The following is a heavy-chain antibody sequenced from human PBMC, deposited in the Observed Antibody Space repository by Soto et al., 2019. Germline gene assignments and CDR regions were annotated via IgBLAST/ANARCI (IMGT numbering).Heavy chain of an antibody. CDR3: ARVWETGYESPFDY. CDR2: INAGNGNT. V-gene: IGHV1-3*01. CDR1: GYTFTSYA. J-gene: IGHJ4*02. Sequence: GASVKVSCKASGYTFTSYAMHWVRQAPGQRLEWMGWINAGNGNTKYSQKFQGRVTITRDTSASTAYMELSSLRSEDTAVYYCARVWETGYESPFDYWGQGTLVTVSS. D-gene: IGHD5-12*01.